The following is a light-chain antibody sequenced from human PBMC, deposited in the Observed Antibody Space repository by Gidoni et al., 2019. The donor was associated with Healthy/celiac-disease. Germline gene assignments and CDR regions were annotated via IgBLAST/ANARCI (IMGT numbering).Light chain of an antibody. CDR1: SSDVGGSNY. V-gene: IGLV2-14*01. J-gene: IGLJ2*01. Sequence: QSALTQPASVSGSPGQSITISCTGTSSDVGGSNYVSWYQQHPGTAPKLMIYEVSNRPSGVSNRFSGSKSGNTASLTISGLQAEDEADYYCSSYTSSSTPVVFGGGTKLTVL. CDR2: EVS. CDR3: SSYTSSSTPVV.